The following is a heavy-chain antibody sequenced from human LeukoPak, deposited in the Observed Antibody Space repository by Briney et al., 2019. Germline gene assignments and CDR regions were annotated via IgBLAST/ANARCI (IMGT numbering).Heavy chain of an antibody. CDR2: MSSDSRTV. CDR3: ARAVVTPDAFDI. J-gene: IGHJ3*02. CDR1: GFTFSSFS. Sequence: PGGSLRLSCSASGFTFSSFSMNWVRQAPGKGLEWLSYMSSDSRTVKYADSVKGRFTIFRDNAKNSLYLQMSSLRVEDTAVYYCARAVVTPDAFDIWGQGTMVTVSS. V-gene: IGHV3-48*04. D-gene: IGHD4-23*01.